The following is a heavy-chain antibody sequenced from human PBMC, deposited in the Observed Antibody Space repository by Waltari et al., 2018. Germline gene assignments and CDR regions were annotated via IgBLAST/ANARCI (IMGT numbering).Heavy chain of an antibody. V-gene: IGHV3-30*02. CDR1: GFTFSRLG. CDR2: IRYDGSNK. J-gene: IGHJ5*02. CDR3: AKGSGSYEGFDP. Sequence: QLVESGGGVVQPGGSLSLSCAASGFTFSRLGMTWVGQAPGKGLEWVTFIRYDGSNKYYADSVKGRFIISRDNSKNTVYLQMNSLRPEDAAVYYCAKGSGSYEGFDPWGQGTLVTVSS. D-gene: IGHD1-26*01.